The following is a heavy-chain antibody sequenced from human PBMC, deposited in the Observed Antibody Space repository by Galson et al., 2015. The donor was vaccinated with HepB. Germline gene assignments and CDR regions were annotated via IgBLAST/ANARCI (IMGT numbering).Heavy chain of an antibody. Sequence: QSGAEVKKPGESLKISCKGSGYSFTSYWISWVRQMPGNGLEWMGRIDPSDSYTNYSPSFQGHVTISADKSISTAYLQWSSLKASDTAMYYCARRGIAVAGVDAFDIWGQGTMVTVSS. D-gene: IGHD6-19*01. CDR3: ARRGIAVAGVDAFDI. V-gene: IGHV5-10-1*01. CDR2: IDPSDSYT. J-gene: IGHJ3*02. CDR1: GYSFTSYW.